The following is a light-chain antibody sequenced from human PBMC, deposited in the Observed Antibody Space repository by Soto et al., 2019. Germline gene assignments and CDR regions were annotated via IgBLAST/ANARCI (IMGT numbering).Light chain of an antibody. CDR1: SGHNSYA. V-gene: IGLV4-69*01. CDR2: LNSDGSH. J-gene: IGLJ3*02. CDR3: QTWSTDIPL. Sequence: QSVLTQPPSASASLGASVKLTCTLSSGHNSYAIAWHQQQPEKGPRYLMKLNSDGSHSKGDGIPDRFSGSSSGAERYLTISSLQSEDEADYYCQTWSTDIPLFGGGTKVTVL.